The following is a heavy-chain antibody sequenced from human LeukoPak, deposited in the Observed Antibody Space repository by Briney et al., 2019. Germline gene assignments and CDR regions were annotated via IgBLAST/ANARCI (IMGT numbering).Heavy chain of an antibody. CDR2: IYIGGST. D-gene: IGHD3-9*01. Sequence: GGSLRLSCAASGFTFSSNYMSWARQAPGKGLEWVSVIYIGGSTYYSDSVKGRFTISKYNFKNTLYLRMNTPRAEDTAVYYCARASLYDILPGYYTPYYFDYWGQGTLVTVSS. CDR1: GFTFSSNY. J-gene: IGHJ4*02. V-gene: IGHV3-53*01. CDR3: ARASLYDILPGYYTPYYFDY.